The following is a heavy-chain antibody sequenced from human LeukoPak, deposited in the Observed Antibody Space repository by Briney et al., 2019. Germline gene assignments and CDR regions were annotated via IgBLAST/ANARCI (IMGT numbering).Heavy chain of an antibody. CDR3: ARASSTY. CDR1: GYTFTNYY. V-gene: IGHV1-2*02. J-gene: IGHJ4*02. CDR2: IDPHSGGT. Sequence: GAAVKVSCKTSGYTFTNYYVHWVRQAPGQGLEWMGWIDPHSGGTNFAQKFKGRVTGTSDTSISTVYMELDRLQSDDTAIYYCARASSTYWGQGTQVTVS.